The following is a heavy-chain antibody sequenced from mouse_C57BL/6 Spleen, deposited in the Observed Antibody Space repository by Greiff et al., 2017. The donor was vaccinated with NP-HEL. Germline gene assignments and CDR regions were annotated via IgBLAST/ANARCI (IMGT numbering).Heavy chain of an antibody. CDR2: IHPNSGST. D-gene: IGHD1-1*01. J-gene: IGHJ4*01. CDR1: GYTFTSYW. CDR3: ARRDGSRRDYYAMDY. Sequence: QVQLQQPGAELVKPGASVKLSCKASGYTFTSYWMHWVKQRPGQGLEWIGMIHPNSGSTNYNEKFKSKATLTVDKSSSTAYMQLSSLTSEDSAVYYCARRDGSRRDYYAMDYWGQGTSVTVSS. V-gene: IGHV1-64*01.